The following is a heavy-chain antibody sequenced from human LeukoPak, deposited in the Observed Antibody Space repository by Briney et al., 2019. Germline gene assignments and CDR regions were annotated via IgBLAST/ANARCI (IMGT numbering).Heavy chain of an antibody. CDR1: GYTFTSYY. Sequence: ASVKVSCKASGYTFTSYYMHWVRQAPGQGLEWMGIINPSGGSTSYAQKFQGRDTMTRDMSTSTVYMELSSLRSEDTAVYYCARDAFPAIFGVVNPLEYWGQGTLVTVSS. CDR3: ARDAFPAIFGVVNPLEY. V-gene: IGHV1-46*01. CDR2: INPSGGST. J-gene: IGHJ4*02. D-gene: IGHD3-3*01.